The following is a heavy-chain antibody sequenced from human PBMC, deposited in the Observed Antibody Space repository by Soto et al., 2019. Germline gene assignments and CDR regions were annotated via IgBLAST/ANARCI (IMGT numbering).Heavy chain of an antibody. D-gene: IGHD3-22*01. V-gene: IGHV3-23*01. J-gene: IGHJ4*02. CDR2: ITGSGDST. CDR1: GFTFKSYA. Sequence: EVQLLESGGDLVQPGGSLRLSCAASGFTFKSYAVSWVRQAPGKGLEWVSVITGSGDSTYYADSVKGRFTISRDNSKNTLYLQMNSLRDEDTAVYYCAREGDYYDSSGYLYWGQGTLVTVSS. CDR3: AREGDYYDSSGYLY.